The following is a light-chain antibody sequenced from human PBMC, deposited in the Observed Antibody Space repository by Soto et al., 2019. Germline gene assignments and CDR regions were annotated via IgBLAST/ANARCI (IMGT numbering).Light chain of an antibody. CDR3: SSYAGNNNLI. Sequence: LTQPPSASGSPGQSVTISCTGTSSDVGGYNYVSWYQQHPGKAPKLMIYEVTKRPSGVPDRFSGSKSGNTASLTVSGLQAEDEAAYYCSSYAGNNNLIFGGGTKLTVL. CDR2: EVT. V-gene: IGLV2-8*01. CDR1: SSDVGGYNY. J-gene: IGLJ2*01.